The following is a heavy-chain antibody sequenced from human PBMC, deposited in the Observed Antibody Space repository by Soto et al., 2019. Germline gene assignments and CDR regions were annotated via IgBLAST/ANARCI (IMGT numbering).Heavy chain of an antibody. CDR1: GFTFSGSA. CDR3: SRHTSGPATDAFDI. CDR2: IRSKANTYAT. Sequence: PGGSLRLSCAASGFTFSGSAMHWVRQASGKGLEWVGHIRSKANTYATAYAASVKGRFTISRDDSKDKAYLQMNSLKTEDTAVYYCSRHTSGPATDAFDIWGQGTMVTVSS. V-gene: IGHV3-73*01. J-gene: IGHJ3*02. D-gene: IGHD2-8*02.